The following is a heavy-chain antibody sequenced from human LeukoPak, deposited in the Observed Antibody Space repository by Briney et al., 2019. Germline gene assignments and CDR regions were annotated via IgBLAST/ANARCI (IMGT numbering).Heavy chain of an antibody. D-gene: IGHD6-19*01. Sequence: GASVKVSCKASGYTFTGYYMHWVRQAPGQGLEWMGRINPNSGGTNYAQKFQGRVTITRDTSISTAYMELSRLRSDDTAVYYCARERKYSSGWYVDYWGQGTLVTVSS. CDR2: INPNSGGT. V-gene: IGHV1-2*06. J-gene: IGHJ4*02. CDR3: ARERKYSSGWYVDY. CDR1: GYTFTGYY.